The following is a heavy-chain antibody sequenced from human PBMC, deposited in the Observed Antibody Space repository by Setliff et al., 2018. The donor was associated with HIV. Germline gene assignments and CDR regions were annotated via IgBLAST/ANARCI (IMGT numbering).Heavy chain of an antibody. Sequence: SETLSLTCTVSGAPMTSGGYYWSWIRQHPGKGLEWIGYMSHSGATYYNPSLKGRLIISVDTSNNQFSLNLTSVTASDTALYFCARASGIPLVRGARYYMDVWGKGTTVTVSS. J-gene: IGHJ6*03. CDR2: MSHSGAT. CDR3: ARASGIPLVRGARYYMDV. CDR1: GAPMTSGGYY. V-gene: IGHV4-31*03. D-gene: IGHD3-10*01.